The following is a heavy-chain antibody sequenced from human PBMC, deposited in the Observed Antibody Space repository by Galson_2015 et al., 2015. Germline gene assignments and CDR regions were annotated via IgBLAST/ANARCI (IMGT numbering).Heavy chain of an antibody. CDR3: ARDRGDHIPNRNDAQKA. CDR2: IGSSSSYI. J-gene: IGHJ4*02. CDR1: GFTFSSYS. Sequence: SLRLSCAASGFTFSSYSMNWVRQAPGKGLEWVSFIGSSSSYIYYADSVKGRFTISRDNAKNSLYLQMNSLRVDDTAVYYCARDRGDHIPNRNDAQKAWGQGTLVTVSS. V-gene: IGHV3-21*01. D-gene: IGHD1-1*01.